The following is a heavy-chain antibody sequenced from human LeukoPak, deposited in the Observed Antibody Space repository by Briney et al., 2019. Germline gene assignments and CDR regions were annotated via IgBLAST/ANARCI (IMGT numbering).Heavy chain of an antibody. CDR1: GFSFSNYG. CDR3: AKDIHWASFES. Sequence: GGSLRLSCAASGFSFSNYGMNWVRQAPGKGLEWVAGIIGSGGTTYYAASVKGRFTISRDTSKNTPYLQMNSLRAEDTPLYYCAKDIHWASFESWGQGTLVTVSS. CDR2: IIGSGGTT. D-gene: IGHD3-16*01. V-gene: IGHV3-23*01. J-gene: IGHJ4*02.